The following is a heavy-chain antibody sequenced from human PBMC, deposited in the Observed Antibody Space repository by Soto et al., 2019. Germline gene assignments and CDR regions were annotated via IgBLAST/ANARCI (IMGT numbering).Heavy chain of an antibody. V-gene: IGHV1-69*01. CDR1: GGPFSSFA. D-gene: IGHD3-16*01. CDR3: ARQVQMLWAYFDY. Sequence: QVHLVQSGAEVKKPGSSVKVSCKASGGPFSSFALNWVRQAPGQGLEWMGGIIPILGSPNYPQTFQGRVTITADESTSTVYLDLSSLKSEDTAVYYCARQVQMLWAYFDYWGQGTLVTVSS. CDR2: IIPILGSP. J-gene: IGHJ4*02.